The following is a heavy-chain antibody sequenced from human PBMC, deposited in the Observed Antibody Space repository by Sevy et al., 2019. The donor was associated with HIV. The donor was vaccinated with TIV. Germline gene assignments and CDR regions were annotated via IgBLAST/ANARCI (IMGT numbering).Heavy chain of an antibody. CDR1: GYTFSNYY. CDR2: INPNSGGT. CDR3: ARERITMVEGVFSTTYYHYGMDV. D-gene: IGHD3-10*01. Sequence: ASVKVSCKASGYTFSNYYMDWVRQAPGQGLEWMGRINPNSGGTNYAQKFQGRVTMTRDTSIRTAYMELTRLRSDDTAVYYCARERITMVEGVFSTTYYHYGMDVWGQGTTVTVSS. V-gene: IGHV1-2*06. J-gene: IGHJ6*02.